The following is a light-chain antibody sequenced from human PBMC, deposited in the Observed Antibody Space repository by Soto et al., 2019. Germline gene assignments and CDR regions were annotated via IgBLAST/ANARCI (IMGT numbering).Light chain of an antibody. Sequence: EIVLTQSPDTLSLSPGERATLSCRASQSVTSDYLAWFQQKPGQAPRLLIYGASNRAAGIPDRFSGSGSGTDFTLTISRLEAEDFSVYYCQQYGTSPWTFGQGTKVEIK. V-gene: IGKV3-20*01. J-gene: IGKJ1*01. CDR2: GAS. CDR3: QQYGTSPWT. CDR1: QSVTSDY.